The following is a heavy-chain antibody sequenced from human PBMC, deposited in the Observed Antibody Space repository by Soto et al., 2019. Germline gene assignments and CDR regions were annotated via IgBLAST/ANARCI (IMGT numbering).Heavy chain of an antibody. CDR2: IIPILGIA. Sequence: QVLLVQSGAEVKKPGSSVKVSCKASGGTFSSYTISWVRQAPGQGLEWMGRIIPILGIANYAQKFQGRVTITADKSTSTAYMELSSLRSEDTAVYYCAREGGHCSGGSCYSGYYGMDVWGQGTTVTVSS. CDR1: GGTFSSYT. D-gene: IGHD2-15*01. V-gene: IGHV1-69*08. J-gene: IGHJ6*02. CDR3: AREGGHCSGGSCYSGYYGMDV.